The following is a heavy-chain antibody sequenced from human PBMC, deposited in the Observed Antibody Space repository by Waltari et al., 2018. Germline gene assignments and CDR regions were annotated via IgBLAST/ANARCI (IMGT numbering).Heavy chain of an antibody. J-gene: IGHJ4*02. CDR1: GASVNNGDYY. CDR2: IYYSGST. V-gene: IGHV4-30-4*08. D-gene: IGHD3-10*01. CDR3: ARINYASGSSNDY. Sequence: QVQLQESGPGLVKPSQTLSLTCTVSGASVNNGDYYWSWIRQPPGKGLEWIGYIYYSGSTYYSPSLKSRVTISLDTSKNLCSLSLSSVTAADTAVYYCARINYASGSSNDYWGQGTLVTVSS.